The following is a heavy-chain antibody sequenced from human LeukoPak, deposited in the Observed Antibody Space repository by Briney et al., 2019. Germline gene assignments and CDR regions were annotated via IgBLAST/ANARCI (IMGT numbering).Heavy chain of an antibody. D-gene: IGHD3-22*01. Sequence: SETLSLTCTVSGGSISSGGYYWSWIRQHPGKGLEWIGYIYYSGSTYYNPSLKSRVTISVDTSKNQFSLKLSSVTAADTAVYYCASGTSKAYYYDSSGYYDYWGQGTLVTVSS. V-gene: IGHV4-31*03. CDR3: ASGTSKAYYYDSSGYYDY. CDR1: GGSISSGGYY. CDR2: IYYSGST. J-gene: IGHJ4*02.